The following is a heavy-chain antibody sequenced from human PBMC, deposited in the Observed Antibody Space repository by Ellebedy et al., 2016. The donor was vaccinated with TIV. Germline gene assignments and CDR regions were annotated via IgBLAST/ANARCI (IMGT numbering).Heavy chain of an antibody. CDR2: IDPKSGGI. V-gene: IGHV1-2*02. D-gene: IGHD6-25*01. J-gene: IGHJ4*02. CDR1: GYTFIGYY. Sequence: ASVKVSCRASGYTFIGYYIYWLRQAPGQGLEWMGWIDPKSGGINLERKFQGRVTMTRDPSTSTVYMELTSLRSEDTAIYYCARDTGRIAAAGLDFWGQGTLVTVSS. CDR3: ARDTGRIAAAGLDF.